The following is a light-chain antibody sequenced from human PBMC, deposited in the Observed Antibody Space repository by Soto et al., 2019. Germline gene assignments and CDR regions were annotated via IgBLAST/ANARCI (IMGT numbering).Light chain of an antibody. CDR1: QSVSTN. J-gene: IGKJ1*01. Sequence: EIVLTQSPGTLSLSPGERATLSCRASQSVSTNLAWYQQKPGQAPRLLIFGASTRATGIPARFSGSGSGTEFTLTISSLQSEDFAVYYCQQYDEWPPWTFGQGTKVDI. CDR3: QQYDEWPPWT. CDR2: GAS. V-gene: IGKV3-15*01.